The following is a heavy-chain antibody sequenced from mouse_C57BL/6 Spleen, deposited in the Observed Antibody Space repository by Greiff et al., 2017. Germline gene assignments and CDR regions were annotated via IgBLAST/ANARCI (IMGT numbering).Heavy chain of an antibody. V-gene: IGHV1-59*01. J-gene: IGHJ3*01. D-gene: IGHD2-1*01. CDR1: GYTFTSYW. CDR3: ARRGNEGFAY. Sequence: QVQLKQPGAELVRPGTSVKLSCKASGYTFTSYWMHWVKQRPGQGLEWIGVIDPSDSYTNYNQKFKGKATLTVDTSSSTAYMQLSSLTSEDSAVYYCARRGNEGFAYWGQGTLVTVSA. CDR2: IDPSDSYT.